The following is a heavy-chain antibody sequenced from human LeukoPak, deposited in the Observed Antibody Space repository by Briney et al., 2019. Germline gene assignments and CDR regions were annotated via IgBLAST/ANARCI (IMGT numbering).Heavy chain of an antibody. CDR3: ARDQDYYDSSGYYSRPFDY. CDR2: IIPIFGTA. D-gene: IGHD3-22*01. CDR1: GGTFSSYA. V-gene: IGHV1-69*13. Sequence: GASVKVSCKASGGTFSSYAISWVRQAPGQGLEWMGGIIPIFGTANYAQKFQGRVTITADESTSTAYMELSSLRSEDTAVYYCARDQDYYDSSGYYSRPFDYWGQGTLVTVSS. J-gene: IGHJ4*02.